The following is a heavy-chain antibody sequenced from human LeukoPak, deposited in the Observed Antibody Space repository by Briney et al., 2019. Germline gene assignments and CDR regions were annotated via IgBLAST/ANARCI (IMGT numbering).Heavy chain of an antibody. CDR3: ARRQTQYDCFDP. J-gene: IGHJ5*02. CDR1: GDSVSSNSVT. D-gene: IGHD2-2*01. V-gene: IGHV6-1*01. Sequence: SQTLSLTCAISGDSVSSNSVTWNWIRQSPSRGLEWLGRTYYRSTWYNDYAVSVRGRITVNPDTSKNQFSLHLNSVTPEDTAVYYCARRQTQYDCFDPWGQGILITVSS. CDR2: TYYRSTWYN.